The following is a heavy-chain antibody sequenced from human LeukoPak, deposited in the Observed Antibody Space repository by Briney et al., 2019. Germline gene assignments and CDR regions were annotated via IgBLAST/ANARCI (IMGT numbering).Heavy chain of an antibody. V-gene: IGHV1-8*03. CDR1: GYTFTSYD. CDR3: ARDPSPHYDGSGTFYSPTFDY. CDR2: MNPNSGNT. D-gene: IGHD3-10*01. J-gene: IGHJ4*02. Sequence: GASVKVSCKASGYTFTSYDINWVRQATGQGLEWMGWMNPNSGNTGYAQKFQGRVTITRNTSISTAYMELRSLRSDDTAVYYCARDPSPHYDGSGTFYSPTFDYWGQGTLVTVSS.